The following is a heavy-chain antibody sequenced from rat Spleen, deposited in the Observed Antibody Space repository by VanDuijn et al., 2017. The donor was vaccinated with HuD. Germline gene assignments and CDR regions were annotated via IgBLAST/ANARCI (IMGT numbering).Heavy chain of an antibody. CDR1: GFTFSDYA. CDR2: ISYDGIST. V-gene: IGHV5-17*01. D-gene: IGHD1-11*01. CDR3: ARLLGRRVSELGY. J-gene: IGHJ2*01. Sequence: EVQLVESGGGLVQPGRSLKFSCAASGFTFSDYAMAWVRQTPKKGLEWVATISYDGISTYYRDSVKGRFTISRDNAKSTLFLQMESLRSEDTATYYCARLLGRRVSELGYWGQGVMVTVSS.